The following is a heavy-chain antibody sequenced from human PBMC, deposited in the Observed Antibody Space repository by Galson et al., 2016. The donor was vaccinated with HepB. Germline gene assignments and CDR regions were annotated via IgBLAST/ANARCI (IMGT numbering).Heavy chain of an antibody. V-gene: IGHV2-70*01. CDR1: GFSLSTSGMC. D-gene: IGHD6-19*01. J-gene: IGHJ6*02. Sequence: PALVKPTQTLTLTCTFSGFSLSTSGMCVSWIRQPPGKTLEWLALIDWDDNKYYRTSLKTRLTISKDTSKNQVVLTMTNMDPVDTATYYCARSRAVAGTDYYYYVMDVWGQGTPVTVSS. CDR3: ARSRAVAGTDYYYYVMDV. CDR2: IDWDDNK.